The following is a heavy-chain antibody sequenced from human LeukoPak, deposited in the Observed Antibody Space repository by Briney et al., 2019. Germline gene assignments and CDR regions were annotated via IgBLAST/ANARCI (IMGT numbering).Heavy chain of an antibody. CDR2: INHSGST. V-gene: IGHV4-39*07. CDR1: GVSISSSNSY. J-gene: IGHJ4*02. Sequence: PSETLSLTCTVSGVSISSSNSYWGWIRQPPGKGLEWIGEINHSGSTNYNPSLKSRVTISVDTSKNQFSLKLSSVTAADTAVYYCARVRRSGSYYWVDRYYFDYWGQGTLVTVSS. D-gene: IGHD1-26*01. CDR3: ARVRRSGSYYWVDRYYFDY.